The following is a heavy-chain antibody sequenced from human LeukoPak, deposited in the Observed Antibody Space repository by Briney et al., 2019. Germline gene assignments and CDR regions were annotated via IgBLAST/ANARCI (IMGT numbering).Heavy chain of an antibody. CDR3: AREPHYYDSSGYPY. J-gene: IGHJ4*02. D-gene: IGHD3-22*01. Sequence: SGTLSLTCTVSGGSISSGGYYWSWIRQHPGKGLEWIGYIYYSGSTYYNPSLKSRVTISVDTSKNQFSLKLSSVTAADTAVYYCAREPHYYDSSGYPYWGQGTLVTVSS. CDR1: GGSISSGGYY. CDR2: IYYSGST. V-gene: IGHV4-31*03.